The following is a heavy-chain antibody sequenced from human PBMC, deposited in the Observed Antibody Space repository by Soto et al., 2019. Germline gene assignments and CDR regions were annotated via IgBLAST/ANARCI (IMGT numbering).Heavy chain of an antibody. CDR1: GGSISSYY. Sequence: PSETLSLTCTVSGGSISSYYWSWIRQPPGKGLEWIGYIYYSGSTNYNPSLKSRVTISVDTSKNQFSLKLSSVTAADTAVYYCAISPYGSGSYTLDYWGQGTLVTVSS. J-gene: IGHJ4*02. D-gene: IGHD3-10*01. CDR3: AISPYGSGSYTLDY. V-gene: IGHV4-59*01. CDR2: IYYSGST.